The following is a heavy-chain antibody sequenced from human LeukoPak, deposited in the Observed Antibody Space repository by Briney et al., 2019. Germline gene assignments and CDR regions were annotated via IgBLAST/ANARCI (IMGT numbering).Heavy chain of an antibody. J-gene: IGHJ3*01. CDR1: GGSISSGGYY. CDR2: IYYSGST. Sequence: PSQTLSLTCTVSGGSISSGGYYWSWIRQHPGKGLEWIGYIYYSGSTYYNPSLKSRVTISVDTSKNQFSLKLSSVTAADTAVYYCARVNYDYVWGSYRRDAFDVWGQGTMVTVSS. D-gene: IGHD3-16*02. CDR3: ARVNYDYVWGSYRRDAFDV. V-gene: IGHV4-31*03.